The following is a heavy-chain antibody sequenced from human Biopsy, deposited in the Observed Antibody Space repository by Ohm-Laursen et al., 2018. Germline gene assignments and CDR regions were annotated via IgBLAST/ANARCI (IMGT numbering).Heavy chain of an antibody. Sequence: SLRLSCTASGFTFHDYAMHWVRQVPGKGLEWVSGISWNSGGIGYADSVKGRFTISRDNAKNSLYLQMNSLRLEDTAFYYCVKGSVLYYGVDYFDFWGQGTLVTVSS. CDR3: VKGSVLYYGVDYFDF. J-gene: IGHJ4*02. CDR1: GFTFHDYA. V-gene: IGHV3-9*01. D-gene: IGHD1-26*01. CDR2: ISWNSGGI.